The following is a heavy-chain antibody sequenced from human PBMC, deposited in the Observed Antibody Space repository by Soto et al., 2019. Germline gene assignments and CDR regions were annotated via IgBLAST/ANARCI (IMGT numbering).Heavy chain of an antibody. V-gene: IGHV4-4*02. CDR1: GGSVRAPDW. Sequence: SETLSLTCTLSGGSVRAPDWWNWVRQSPDKGLEWIAEVHISGHSNYNPSLRSRVSVSIDSSKNQFYLNLNSVTAADTAIYYCARVRQGCSANNCYFDPWGQGTQVTSPQ. D-gene: IGHD1-1*01. CDR2: VHISGHS. J-gene: IGHJ5*01. CDR3: ARVRQGCSANNCYFDP.